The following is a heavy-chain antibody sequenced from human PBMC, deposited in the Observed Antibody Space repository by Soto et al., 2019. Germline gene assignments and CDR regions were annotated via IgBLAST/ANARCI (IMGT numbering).Heavy chain of an antibody. CDR3: ARAVAVPADFDY. CDR2: INAGNGNT. Sequence: QVQLVQCGAEEKKPGASVKVSCKASGYTCTGYAMHWVRQAHGQRLEWMGWINAGNGNTKYSQKFQGRVTITRDTSASPAYMELSSLRSEDTAVYYCARAVAVPADFDYWGQGTLVTVSS. CDR1: GYTCTGYA. J-gene: IGHJ4*02. D-gene: IGHD6-19*01. V-gene: IGHV1-3*05.